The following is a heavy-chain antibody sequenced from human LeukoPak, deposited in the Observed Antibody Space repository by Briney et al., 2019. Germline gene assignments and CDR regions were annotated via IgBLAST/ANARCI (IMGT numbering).Heavy chain of an antibody. Sequence: SETLSLTCAVYGGSFSGYYWSWIRQPPGKGLEWIGEINHSGRTNYNPSLKSRVTLSVDKPKNQFSLKLSSVTAADTAVYYCARGQPITYYYGSGSYPLFDYWGQGTLVTVSS. V-gene: IGHV4-34*01. CDR3: ARGQPITYYYGSGSYPLFDY. J-gene: IGHJ4*02. CDR2: INHSGRT. CDR1: GGSFSGYY. D-gene: IGHD3-10*01.